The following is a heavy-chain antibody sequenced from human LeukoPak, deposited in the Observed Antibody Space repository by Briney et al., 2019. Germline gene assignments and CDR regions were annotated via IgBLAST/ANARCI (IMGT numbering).Heavy chain of an antibody. D-gene: IGHD2-2*01. V-gene: IGHV4-39*01. CDR1: GGSISSGDYY. CDR2: IYYSGST. CDR3: ATIGYCGSTSCYAFDI. Sequence: PSETLSLTCTVSGGSISSGDYYWGWIRQPPGKGLEWIGNIYYSGSTYYNPSLKSRVTISVDTSKNQFSLKLSSVSAADTAVYFCATIGYCGSTSCYAFDIWGQGTMVTVSS. J-gene: IGHJ3*02.